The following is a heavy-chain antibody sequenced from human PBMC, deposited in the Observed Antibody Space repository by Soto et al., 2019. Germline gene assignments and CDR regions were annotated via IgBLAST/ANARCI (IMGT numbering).Heavy chain of an antibody. CDR3: TSVLGYTFEPGKTRYYAMDG. CDR2: LIPVFGSP. J-gene: IGHJ6*03. V-gene: IGHV1-69*01. Sequence: QVQLVQSGAEVKKPGSSVTVSCKTSGGTFSKDAINWVRQAPGQGLEWMGLLIPVFGSPIYAQKFQGRISLTADESTSTAFMDLSSLRSEDTAVYYCTSVLGYTFEPGKTRYYAMDGWGKGTTVSVSS. D-gene: IGHD5-18*01. CDR1: GGTFSKDA.